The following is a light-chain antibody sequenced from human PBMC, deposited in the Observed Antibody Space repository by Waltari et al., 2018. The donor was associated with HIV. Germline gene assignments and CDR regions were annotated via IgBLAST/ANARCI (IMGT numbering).Light chain of an antibody. J-gene: IGKJ2*01. V-gene: IGKV3-20*01. CDR3: HQYGGTPRT. CDR2: DAS. Sequence: EIVLTQSPGTLSLSPGERATLSRRASQSVPSSHLAWYQQRPGQAPRLLISDASKRATGIPDRFSGSGSGTDFTLTVSRLEPEDFAVYYCHQYGGTPRTFGQGTKLEIK. CDR1: QSVPSSH.